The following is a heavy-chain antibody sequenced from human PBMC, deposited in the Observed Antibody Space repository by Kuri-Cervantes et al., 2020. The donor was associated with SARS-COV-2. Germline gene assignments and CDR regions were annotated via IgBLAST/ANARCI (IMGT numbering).Heavy chain of an antibody. D-gene: IGHD3-10*01. CDR2: ISGSGATT. J-gene: IGHJ4*02. V-gene: IGHV3-23*01. CDR1: GFTFSIYA. Sequence: GGSLRLSCAPSGFTFSIYAMNWVRQGPRKGLEWVSGISGSGATTYYADSVKGRFTISRDNSKNTLYLQMDSLRADDTAVYYCAKDYYGSGINWIFDSWGQGALVTVSS. CDR3: AKDYYGSGINWIFDS.